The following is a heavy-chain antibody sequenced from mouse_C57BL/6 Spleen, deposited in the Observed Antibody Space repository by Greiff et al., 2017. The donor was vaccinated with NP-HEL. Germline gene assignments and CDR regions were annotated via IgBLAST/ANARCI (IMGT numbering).Heavy chain of an antibody. CDR1: GFTFSSYA. Sequence: EVKLVESGGGLVKPGGSLKLSCAASGFTFSSYAMSWVRQTPEKRLEWVATISDGGSYTYYPDNVKGRFTISRDNAKNNLYLQMSHLKSEDTAMYYCARDERGTMGRAWFAYWGQGTLVTVSA. D-gene: IGHD2-14*01. J-gene: IGHJ3*01. CDR2: ISDGGSYT. CDR3: ARDERGTMGRAWFAY. V-gene: IGHV5-4*01.